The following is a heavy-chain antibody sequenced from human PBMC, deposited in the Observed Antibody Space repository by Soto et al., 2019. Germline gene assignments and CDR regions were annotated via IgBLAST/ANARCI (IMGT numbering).Heavy chain of an antibody. CDR1: GYTFNTYY. CDR3: ARGGHIAVVTASFDY. Sequence: QVQLVQSGAEVRKPGASVKVSCKPSGYTFNTYYLHWLRQAPGQALEWMGVIHPSGGGTTYAQKSLGRATVTRDTSTTTVFMELSSLRSDDTAVYYCARGGHIAVVTASFDYWGQGTLVTVSS. D-gene: IGHD2-21*02. V-gene: IGHV1-46*02. J-gene: IGHJ4*02. CDR2: IHPSGGGT.